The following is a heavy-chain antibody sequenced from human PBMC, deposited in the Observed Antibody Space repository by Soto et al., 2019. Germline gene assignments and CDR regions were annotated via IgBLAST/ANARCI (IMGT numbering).Heavy chain of an antibody. CDR2: IYYSVST. CDR1: GASMRSFF. D-gene: IGHD1-26*01. V-gene: IGHV4-59*01. J-gene: IGHJ6*02. Sequence: QVHLQEWGPGLVTPSETLSLTCTVSGASMRSFFWTWIRQPPGRGLEWIGNIYYSVSTNYNPSLKNRVTMSVHTSKNQFSLMLTSVTAADTAVYYCARPSGSYSYYYGTDVWGQGTTVTVSS. CDR3: ARPSGSYSYYYGTDV.